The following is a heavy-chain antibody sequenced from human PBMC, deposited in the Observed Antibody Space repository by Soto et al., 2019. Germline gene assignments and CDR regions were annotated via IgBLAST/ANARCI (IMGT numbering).Heavy chain of an antibody. CDR2: INAGNGNT. CDR3: ARGDWWLFDY. J-gene: IGHJ4*02. CDR1: GYTFTSYA. D-gene: IGHD2-8*02. V-gene: IGHV1-3*05. Sequence: QVQLVQSGAEEKKPGASVKVSCKASGYTFTSYAIHWVRQAPGQRLEWMGWINAGNGNTKYSQKFQGRVTITRDTSASTAYMALSSLKSEDTAVDYCARGDWWLFDYWGQGTLVTVSS.